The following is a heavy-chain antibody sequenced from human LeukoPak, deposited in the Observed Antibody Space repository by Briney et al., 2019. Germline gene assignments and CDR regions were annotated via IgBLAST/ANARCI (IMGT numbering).Heavy chain of an antibody. CDR1: GGSFSGYY. CDR2: INHSGST. Sequence: SETLSLTCAVYGGSFSGYYWSWIRQPSGKGLEWIGEINHSGSTNYNPSLKSRVTTSVDTSKNQFSLKLSSVTAADTAVYYCARGGPRSRGVIDYWGQGTLVTVSS. J-gene: IGHJ4*02. V-gene: IGHV4-34*01. D-gene: IGHD3-10*01. CDR3: ARGGPRSRGVIDY.